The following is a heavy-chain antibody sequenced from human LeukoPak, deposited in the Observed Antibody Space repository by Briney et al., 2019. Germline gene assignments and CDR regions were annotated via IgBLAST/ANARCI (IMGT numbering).Heavy chain of an antibody. Sequence: GGSLRLSCAASGFTVSNNYMTWVRQAPGKGLEWVSLIYSGGDTHYADSVKGRFTISRDSSKNTLYLQMNSLRAEDTAVYYCARDPPAVRTNTYAWGQGTLVTVSS. CDR3: ARDPPAVRTNTYA. CDR1: GFTVSNNY. D-gene: IGHD4/OR15-4a*01. J-gene: IGHJ5*02. CDR2: IYSGGDT. V-gene: IGHV3-66*01.